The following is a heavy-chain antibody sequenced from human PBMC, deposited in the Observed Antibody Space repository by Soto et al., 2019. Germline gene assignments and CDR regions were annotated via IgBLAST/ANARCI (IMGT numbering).Heavy chain of an antibody. CDR3: ASQNLRYGRYVDY. CDR1: GGKFRGHA. D-gene: IGHD3-9*01. CDR2: ISYDGSNK. Sequence: GVCYTVAGGKFRGHAMRWISKAPGKGLEWVAVISYDGSNKYYADSVKGRFTISRDNSKNTLYLQMNSLRAEDTAVYYCASQNLRYGRYVDYWGQATLVTVSS. V-gene: IGHV3-30-3*01. J-gene: IGHJ4*02.